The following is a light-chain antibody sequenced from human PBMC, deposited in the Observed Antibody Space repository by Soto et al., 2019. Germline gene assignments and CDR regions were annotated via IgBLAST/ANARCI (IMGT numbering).Light chain of an antibody. CDR2: AAS. V-gene: IGKV3-15*01. Sequence: EIVMSQSPATLSVSPGERATLSCRASQSVSNNLAWYQQKPGQAPRLLIYAASTRATGIPARFSGSGSATEFTLTISSLQSEDFVVYYCQQYNNWPPLTFGGGTKVEIK. CDR3: QQYNNWPPLT. J-gene: IGKJ4*01. CDR1: QSVSNN.